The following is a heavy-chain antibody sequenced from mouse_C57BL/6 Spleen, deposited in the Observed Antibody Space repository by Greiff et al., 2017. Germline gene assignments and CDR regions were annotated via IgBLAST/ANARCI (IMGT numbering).Heavy chain of an antibody. J-gene: IGHJ3*01. CDR3: ARENYYGSSYPFAY. V-gene: IGHV1-26*01. CDR1: GYTFTDYY. D-gene: IGHD1-1*01. CDR2: INPNNGGT. Sequence: EVKLQQSGPELVKPGASVKISCKASGYTFTDYYMNWVKQSHGKSLEWIGDINPNNGGTSYNQKFKGKATLTVDKSSSTAYMELRSLTSEDSAVYYCARENYYGSSYPFAYWGQGTLVTVSA.